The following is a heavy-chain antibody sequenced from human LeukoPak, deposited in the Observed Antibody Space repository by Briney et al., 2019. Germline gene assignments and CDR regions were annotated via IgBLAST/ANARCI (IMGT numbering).Heavy chain of an antibody. CDR3: AGGLLWFGELSPNFDY. V-gene: IGHV4-4*09. CDR2: IYTSGST. D-gene: IGHD3-10*01. J-gene: IGHJ4*02. CDR1: GGSISSYY. Sequence: SETLSLTCTVSGGSISSYYWSWIRQPPGKGLEWIGYIYTSGSTNYNPSLKSRVTISVDTSKNQFSLKLSSVTAADTDVYYCAGGLLWFGELSPNFDYWGQGTLVTVSS.